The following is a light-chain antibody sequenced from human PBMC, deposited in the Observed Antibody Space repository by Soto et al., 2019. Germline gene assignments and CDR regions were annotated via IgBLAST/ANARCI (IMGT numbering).Light chain of an antibody. CDR2: GNS. Sequence: QSVLPQPPSVSGAPGQRVTISCTGSSSNIGAGYDVHWYQQLPGTAPKLLIYGNSNRPSGVPDRFSGSKSVTSASLAITGLQAEDEAEYYCQSYDSSLSGVVFGGGTKVTVL. V-gene: IGLV1-40*01. CDR3: QSYDSSLSGVV. CDR1: SSNIGAGYD. J-gene: IGLJ2*01.